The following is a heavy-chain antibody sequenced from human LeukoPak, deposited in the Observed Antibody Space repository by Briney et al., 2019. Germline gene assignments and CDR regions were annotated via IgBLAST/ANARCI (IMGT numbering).Heavy chain of an antibody. D-gene: IGHD1-26*01. CDR3: ASDGDDTTNW. J-gene: IGHJ4*02. CDR1: DFTVRSNY. CDR2: IYSGGKT. Sequence: GGSLRLSCAASDFTVRSNYMTCVRQAPGKGLEWVSVIYSGGKTFYADSVKGRFTISRDYSKNTLYLQMNSLRAEDTAIYYCASDGDDTTNWWGQETLVTVSS. V-gene: IGHV3-53*01.